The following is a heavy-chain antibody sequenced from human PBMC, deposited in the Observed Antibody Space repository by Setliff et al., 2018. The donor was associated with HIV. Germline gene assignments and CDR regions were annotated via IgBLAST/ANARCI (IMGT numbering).Heavy chain of an antibody. V-gene: IGHV4-34*01. CDR2: LSPSGTT. CDR3: AAFLGSPVTTQDY. CDR1: GGSFSNYY. D-gene: IGHD4-17*01. J-gene: IGHJ4*02. Sequence: SETLSLTCTVYGGSFSNYYTNWIRQPPGKGLEWIGELSPSGTTRPNPSLQSRVIISLDTSKNQFSLKLTSVTAADTARYYCAAFLGSPVTTQDYWGQGTPVTVSS.